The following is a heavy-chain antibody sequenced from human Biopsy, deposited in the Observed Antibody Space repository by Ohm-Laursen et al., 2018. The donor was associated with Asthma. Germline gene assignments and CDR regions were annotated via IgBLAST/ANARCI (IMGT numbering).Heavy chain of an antibody. CDR3: ARAVDYSHYYGIDV. D-gene: IGHD3-10*01. Sequence: GSSVKVSCKTSGCTFNSAGITGVRQAPGQGLEWMGWISVYNGNTKVAQKLQDRVIMITDTSTSTAYMELSSLRSDDTAVYFCARAVDYSHYYGIDVWGQGTTVTVS. CDR2: ISVYNGNT. J-gene: IGHJ6*02. CDR1: GCTFNSAG. V-gene: IGHV1-18*01.